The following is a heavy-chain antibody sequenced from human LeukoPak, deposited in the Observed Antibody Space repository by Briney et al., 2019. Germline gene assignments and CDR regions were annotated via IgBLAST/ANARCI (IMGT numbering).Heavy chain of an antibody. J-gene: IGHJ4*02. V-gene: IGHV5-51*01. Sequence: GESLKISCKGFGYSFTTYWIGWVRQMPGKGLEWMGIIYPGDSDIRYSPSFQGQVTMSVDKSISTAYLQWTSLKASDTAMYYCARRQGCSSTSCPPDYWGQGTLVTVSS. CDR3: ARRQGCSSTSCPPDY. CDR1: GYSFTTYW. D-gene: IGHD2-2*01. CDR2: IYPGDSDI.